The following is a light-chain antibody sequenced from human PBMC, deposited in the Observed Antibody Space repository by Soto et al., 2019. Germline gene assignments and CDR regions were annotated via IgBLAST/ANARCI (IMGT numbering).Light chain of an antibody. CDR2: GVS. CDR3: QQRTNSPPWT. V-gene: IGKV3-11*01. J-gene: IGKJ1*01. CDR1: QNISTY. Sequence: EIVLTQSPATLSLPPGEGASLSCRASQNISTYLAWYQQRPGQVPRLLIYGVSKRAPAIPARFSGSGSGTDFTLTVSGLETEDFAAYYCQQRTNSPPWTFGQGTRVELK.